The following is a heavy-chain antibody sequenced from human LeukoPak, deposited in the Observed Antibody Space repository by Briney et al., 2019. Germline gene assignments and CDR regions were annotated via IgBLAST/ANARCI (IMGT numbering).Heavy chain of an antibody. CDR1: GFIFSNYA. J-gene: IGHJ2*01. CDR3: ARRWYFDL. V-gene: IGHV3-23*01. Sequence: GGSLRLSCAATGFIFSNYAMNWVRQAPGKGLEWVSIISGSGDSTHYADSVKGRFTISRDNSKNTLYLQMNSLRAEDTAVYYCARRWYFDLWGRGTLVTVSS. CDR2: ISGSGDST.